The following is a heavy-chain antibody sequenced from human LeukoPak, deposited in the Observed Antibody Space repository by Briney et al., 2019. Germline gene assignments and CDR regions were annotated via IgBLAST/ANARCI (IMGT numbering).Heavy chain of an antibody. D-gene: IGHD4-17*01. Sequence: GGSLRLSCAASGFTFSSYSMNWARQAPGKGLEWVSYISYSSSAIYYADSVKGRFTISRDNGKNSLYLQMNSLRAEDTAVYYCARDRLHYGEYEKTFDYWGQGTLVTVSS. CDR3: ARDRLHYGEYEKTFDY. V-gene: IGHV3-48*01. CDR1: GFTFSSYS. J-gene: IGHJ4*02. CDR2: ISYSSSAI.